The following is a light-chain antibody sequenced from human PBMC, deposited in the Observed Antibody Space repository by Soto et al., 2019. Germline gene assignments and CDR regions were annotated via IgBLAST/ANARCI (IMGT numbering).Light chain of an antibody. CDR2: AAS. CDR3: QQSYSTPRT. CDR1: QGISSY. Sequence: DIQLTQSPSFLSASVVDRVTITCLASQGISSYLAWYQQKPGKAPKLLIYAASTLQSGVPSRFSGSGSGTDFTLTISSLQPEDFATYYCQQSYSTPRTFGQGTKVDIK. J-gene: IGKJ1*01. V-gene: IGKV1-39*01.